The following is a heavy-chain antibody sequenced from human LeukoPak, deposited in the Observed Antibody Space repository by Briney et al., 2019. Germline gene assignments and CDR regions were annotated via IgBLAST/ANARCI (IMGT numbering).Heavy chain of an antibody. CDR3: ARRYCSSTSCSVDY. V-gene: IGHV4-59*12. CDR1: GGSISSYY. Sequence: SETLSLTCTVSGGSISSYYWSWIRQPPGKGLEWIGYIYHSGSTYYNPSLKSRVTISVDRSKNQFSLKLSSVTAADTAVYYCARRYCSSTSCSVDYWGQGTLVTVSS. D-gene: IGHD2-2*01. J-gene: IGHJ4*02. CDR2: IYHSGST.